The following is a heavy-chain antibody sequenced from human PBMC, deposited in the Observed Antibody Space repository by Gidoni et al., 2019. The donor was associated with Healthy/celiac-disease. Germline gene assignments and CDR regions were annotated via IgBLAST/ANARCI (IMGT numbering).Heavy chain of an antibody. CDR2: IYYSGST. CDR1: RGSISSCCYY. CDR3: ARGHYYDSSGYPRFLNYYYYMDV. J-gene: IGHJ6*03. D-gene: IGHD3-22*01. V-gene: IGHV4-31*03. Sequence: QVQLQESGPGLVKPYQPLSLTCTVPRGSISSCCYYGSWTPKHPGKGLEWIGYIYYSGSTYYNPSLKSRVTISVDTSKNQFSLKLSSVTAADTAVYYCARGHYYDSSGYPRFLNYYYYMDVWGKGTTVTVSS.